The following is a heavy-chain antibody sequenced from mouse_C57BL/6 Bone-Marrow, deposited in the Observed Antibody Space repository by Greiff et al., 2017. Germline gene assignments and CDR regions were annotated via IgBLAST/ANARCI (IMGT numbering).Heavy chain of an antibody. CDR3: ARERIMVYDGPFAY. D-gene: IGHD1-2*01. CDR2: IYPRSGNT. J-gene: IGHJ3*01. Sequence: VQLQESGAELARPGASVKLSCKASGYTFTSYGISWVKQRTGQGLEWIGEIYPRSGNTYYNEKLKGKATLTADKSSSTAYMELRSLTSEDSAVYFCARERIMVYDGPFAYWGQGTLVTVSA. CDR1: GYTFTSYG. V-gene: IGHV1-81*01.